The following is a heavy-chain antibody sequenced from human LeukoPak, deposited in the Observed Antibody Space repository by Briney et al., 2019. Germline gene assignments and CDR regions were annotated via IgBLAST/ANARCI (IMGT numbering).Heavy chain of an antibody. CDR2: IYYSGST. D-gene: IGHD3-16*01. CDR1: GGSISSGGYY. CDR3: AGSAVVLFSIDY. V-gene: IGHV4-31*11. J-gene: IGHJ4*02. Sequence: NPSETLSLTCAVSGGSISSGGYYWSWIRQHPGKGLEWIGYIYYSGSTYYNPSLKSRVTISVDTSKNQFSLKLSSVTAADTAVYYCAGSAVVLFSIDYWGQGTLVTVSS.